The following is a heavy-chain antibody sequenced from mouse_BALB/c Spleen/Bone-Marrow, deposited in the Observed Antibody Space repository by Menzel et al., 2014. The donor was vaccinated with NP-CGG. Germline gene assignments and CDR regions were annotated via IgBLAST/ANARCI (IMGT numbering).Heavy chain of an antibody. CDR1: GYSITSGYY. CDR2: ISYDGSS. Sequence: EVQLQESGPGLVKPSQSLSLTCSVTGYSITSGYYWNWIRQFPGNKLEWMGHISYDGSSNYNPSLKNRISITRDTSKNQFFLKLSSVTTEDTASYYCASGYYGGSFAYWGQGTLVTVSA. V-gene: IGHV3-6*02. J-gene: IGHJ3*01. D-gene: IGHD1-2*01. CDR3: ASGYYGGSFAY.